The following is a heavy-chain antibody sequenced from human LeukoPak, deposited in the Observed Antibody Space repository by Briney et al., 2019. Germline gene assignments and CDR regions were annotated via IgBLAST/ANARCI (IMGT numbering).Heavy chain of an antibody. CDR3: ARREGAAAAGTPYYYYMDV. Sequence: GGSLRLSCAASGFTFSSYSMNWVRQTPGKGLEWISYISGSSTTIYYADSVKGRFTISRDNAKNSLYLQMNSLRAEDTAVYYCARREGAAAAGTPYYYYMDVWGKGTTVTVSS. V-gene: IGHV3-48*01. J-gene: IGHJ6*03. CDR2: ISGSSTTI. CDR1: GFTFSSYS. D-gene: IGHD6-13*01.